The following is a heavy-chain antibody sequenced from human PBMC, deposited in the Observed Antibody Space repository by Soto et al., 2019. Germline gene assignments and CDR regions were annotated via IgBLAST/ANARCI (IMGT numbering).Heavy chain of an antibody. V-gene: IGHV3-30*02. D-gene: IGHD6-6*01. CDR3: TKSSGGSSSVGMDY. Sequence: VGSLRLSCAVSGFVVSNVYMSWVRQAPGKGLEWVASITRDGYNKYYADSVKGRFTISRDNSRDTLSLQMTALTIEDSSVYYCTKSSGGSSSVGMDYWGQGTRVTVSS. CDR1: GFVVSNVY. J-gene: IGHJ4*02. CDR2: ITRDGYNK.